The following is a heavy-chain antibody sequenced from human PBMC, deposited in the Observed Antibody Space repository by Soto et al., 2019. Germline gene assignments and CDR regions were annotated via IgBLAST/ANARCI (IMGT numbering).Heavy chain of an antibody. Sequence: SETHSLTSTVSGGYIGSGGYYWSWIRQHPGKGLEWIGYIYYSGSTYYNPSLKSRVTISVDTSKNQFSLKLSSVTAADTAVYYCARVVVVPAAMGPYFDYWGQGTLVTVSS. V-gene: IGHV4-31*03. J-gene: IGHJ4*02. D-gene: IGHD2-2*01. CDR3: ARVVVVPAAMGPYFDY. CDR2: IYYSGST. CDR1: GGYIGSGGYY.